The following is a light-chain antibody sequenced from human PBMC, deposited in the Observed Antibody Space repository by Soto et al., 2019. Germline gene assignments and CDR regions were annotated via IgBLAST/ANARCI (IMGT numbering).Light chain of an antibody. CDR3: QQYDNLPRT. CDR2: EAS. CDR1: QDISNY. Sequence: DIQMTQSPSSLSASVGDRVTITCQASQDISNYLNWYQQKPGKAPKLLIYEASNLETGVPSRFSGSVSGTDFTFTISSLQPEDIATYYCQQYDNLPRTFGQGTKVEI. V-gene: IGKV1-33*01. J-gene: IGKJ1*01.